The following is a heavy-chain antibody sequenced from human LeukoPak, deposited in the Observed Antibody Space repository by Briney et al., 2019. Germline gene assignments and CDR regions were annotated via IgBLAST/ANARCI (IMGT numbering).Heavy chain of an antibody. V-gene: IGHV4-39*07. CDR2: IYYSGST. CDR3: ARGLQRITWAFDI. D-gene: IGHD3-3*01. J-gene: IGHJ3*02. CDR1: GGSISSSSYY. Sequence: PSETLSLTCTVSGGSISSSSYYWGWIRQPPGKGLEWIGSIYYSGSTYYNPSLKSRVTIPVDTSKNQFSLKLSSVTAADTAVYYCARGLQRITWAFDIWGQGTMVTVSS.